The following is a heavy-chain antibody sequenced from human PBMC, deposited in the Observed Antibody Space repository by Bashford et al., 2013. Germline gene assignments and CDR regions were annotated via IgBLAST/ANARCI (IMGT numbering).Heavy chain of an antibody. V-gene: IGHV1-69*04. CDR3: ARTWQQGYYFDY. CDR1: GGTFSSYA. J-gene: IGHJ4*02. CDR2: IIPIFGIA. Sequence: SVKVSCKASGGTFSSYAISWVRQAPGQGLEWMGRIIPIFGIANYAQKFQGRVTITADKSTSTAYMELSSLRSEDTAVYYCARTWQQGYYFDYWGQGTLVTVSS. D-gene: IGHD6-13*01.